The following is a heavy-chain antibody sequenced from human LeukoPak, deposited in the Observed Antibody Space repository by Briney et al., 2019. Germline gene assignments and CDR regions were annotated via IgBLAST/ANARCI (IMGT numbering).Heavy chain of an antibody. V-gene: IGHV1-18*01. CDR2: ISAYNGNT. CDR1: GYTFTSYG. J-gene: IGHJ6*02. CDR3: AVIAARPDYYYYGMDV. D-gene: IGHD6-6*01. Sequence: ASVKVSCKASGYTFTSYGISWVRQAPGQGLEWMGWISAYNGNTNYAQKLQGRVTMTTDTSTSTAYMELRSLRSDDTAVYYCAVIAARPDYYYYGMDVWGQGTTVTVSS.